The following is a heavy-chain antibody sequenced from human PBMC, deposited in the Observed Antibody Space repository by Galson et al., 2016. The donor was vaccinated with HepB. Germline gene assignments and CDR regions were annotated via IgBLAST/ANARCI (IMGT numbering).Heavy chain of an antibody. V-gene: IGHV5-51*01. CDR2: IYPGDSDT. D-gene: IGHD1-26*01. CDR1: GYSFTSFW. CDR3: VRFEGATYGSELDY. J-gene: IGHJ4*02. Sequence: SGAEVKKSGESLMISCKGSGYSFTSFWIGWVRQMPGKGLECMGIIYPGDSDTRYSPSFQGQVTISADKSSNTAYLQWTSLKVSDSAMYYCVRFEGATYGSELDYWGQGTLVTVSS.